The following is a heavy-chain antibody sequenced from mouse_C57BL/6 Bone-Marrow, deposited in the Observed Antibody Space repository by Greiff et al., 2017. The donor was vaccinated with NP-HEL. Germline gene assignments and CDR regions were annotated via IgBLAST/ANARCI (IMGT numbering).Heavy chain of an antibody. J-gene: IGHJ3*01. CDR3: ARHEDQLAWFAY. V-gene: IGHV1-62-2*01. D-gene: IGHD4-1*02. CDR2: FYPGSGSI. Sequence: VVKPGASVKLSCKASGYTFTEYTIHWVKQRSGQGLEWIGWFYPGSGSIKYNEKFKDKATLTADKSSSTVYMELSRLTSEDSAVYFCARHEDQLAWFAYWGQGTLVTVSA. CDR1: GYTFTEYT.